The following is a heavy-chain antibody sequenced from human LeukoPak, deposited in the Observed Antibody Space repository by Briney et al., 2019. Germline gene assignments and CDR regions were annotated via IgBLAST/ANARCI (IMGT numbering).Heavy chain of an antibody. D-gene: IGHD2-21*01. CDR1: GFTFSSYG. V-gene: IGHV3-30*02. CDR3: ANHCGGDCYGIDY. CDR2: IRYDGSNK. J-gene: IGHJ4*02. Sequence: GGSLRLSCAASGFTFSSYGMHWVRQAPGKGLEWVAFIRYDGSNKYYADSVKGRFTISRDNSKNTLYLQMNSLRAEDTAVYYCANHCGGDCYGIDYWGQGTLVTVSS.